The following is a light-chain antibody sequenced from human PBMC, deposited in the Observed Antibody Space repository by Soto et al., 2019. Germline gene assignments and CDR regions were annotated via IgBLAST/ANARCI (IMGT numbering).Light chain of an antibody. Sequence: QSVLTQPASVSGSPGQSITISCTGTSSDVGGYNYVSWYQQHPGKAPKLMIYEVSNRPSGVSNRFSGSKSGNTASLTISGLQAEDEADYCCSSYGSTSTRYVFGTGTKLTVL. J-gene: IGLJ1*01. CDR2: EVS. V-gene: IGLV2-14*01. CDR3: SSYGSTSTRYV. CDR1: SSDVGGYNY.